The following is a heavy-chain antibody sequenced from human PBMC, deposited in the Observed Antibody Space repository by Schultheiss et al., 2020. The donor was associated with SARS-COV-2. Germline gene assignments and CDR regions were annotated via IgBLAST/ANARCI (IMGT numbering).Heavy chain of an antibody. D-gene: IGHD1-26*01. Sequence: SETLSLTCAVSGYSISSGYYWSWIRQPPGKGLEWIGEINHSGSTNYNPSLKSRVTMSVDTSKNKFSLKLSSVTAADTAVYYCAREGSGSYGGMNWFDPWGQGTLVTVSS. V-gene: IGHV4-38-2*02. CDR2: INHSGST. J-gene: IGHJ5*02. CDR1: GYSISSGYY. CDR3: AREGSGSYGGMNWFDP.